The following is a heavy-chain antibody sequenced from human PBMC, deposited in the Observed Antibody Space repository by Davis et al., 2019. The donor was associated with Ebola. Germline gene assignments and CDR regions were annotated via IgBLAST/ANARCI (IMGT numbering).Heavy chain of an antibody. Sequence: PGGSLRLSCAVYGGSFSGSYWSWIRQPPGKGLEWIGEINHSGSTNYNPSLKSRVTISVDTSKNQFSLKLSSVTAADTAVYYCACGYSYGNDAFDIWGQGTMVTVSS. D-gene: IGHD5-18*01. V-gene: IGHV4-34*01. CDR1: GGSFSGSY. CDR3: ACGYSYGNDAFDI. CDR2: INHSGST. J-gene: IGHJ3*02.